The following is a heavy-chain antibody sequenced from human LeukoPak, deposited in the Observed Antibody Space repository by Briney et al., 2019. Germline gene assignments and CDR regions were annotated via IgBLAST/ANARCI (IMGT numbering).Heavy chain of an antibody. CDR1: GYTFTSYY. D-gene: IGHD3-22*01. V-gene: IGHV1-46*01. J-gene: IGHJ6*03. Sequence: ALVKVSCKASGYTFTSYYMHWVRQAPGQGLEWMGIINPSGGSTSYAQKFQGRVTMTRDTSTSTVYMELSSLRSEDTAVYYCARTADDSSGSFYYYYMDVWGKGTTVAVSS. CDR2: INPSGGST. CDR3: ARTADDSSGSFYYYYMDV.